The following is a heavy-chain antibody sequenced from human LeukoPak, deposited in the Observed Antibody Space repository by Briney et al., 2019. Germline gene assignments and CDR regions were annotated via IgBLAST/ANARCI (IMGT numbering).Heavy chain of an antibody. CDR2: IYASGGT. Sequence: SETLSLTCTVSGDSISRYYWSWVRQPAGKGLEWIGRIYASGGTNYNTSLKRRVTISVETSKNKFSLKMSCVAAADTAVYYCAIGPYYFDSSAYQIYYYYMDFWGKGTTVTISS. D-gene: IGHD3-22*01. CDR3: AIGPYYFDSSAYQIYYYYMDF. CDR1: GDSISRYY. J-gene: IGHJ6*03. V-gene: IGHV4-4*07.